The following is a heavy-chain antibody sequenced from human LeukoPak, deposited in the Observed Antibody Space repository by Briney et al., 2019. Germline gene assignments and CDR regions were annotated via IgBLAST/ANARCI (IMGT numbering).Heavy chain of an antibody. J-gene: IGHJ3*02. V-gene: IGHV4-59*08. Sequence: PSETLSLTCTVSGGSISSYYWSWIRQPPGKGLEWIGYIYYSGGTNYNPSLKSRVTISVDTSKNQFSLKLSSVTAADAAVYYCARLSGIYYYDSSDIDALDIWGQGTMVTVSS. CDR2: IYYSGGT. CDR3: ARLSGIYYYDSSDIDALDI. CDR1: GGSISSYY. D-gene: IGHD3-22*01.